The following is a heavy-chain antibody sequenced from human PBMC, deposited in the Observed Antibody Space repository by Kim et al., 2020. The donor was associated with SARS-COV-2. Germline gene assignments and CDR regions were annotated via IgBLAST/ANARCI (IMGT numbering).Heavy chain of an antibody. Sequence: GGSLRLSCAASGFTFSSYAIHWVRQAPGRGLEWVAFISYDGSNKYYADSVKGRFTISRDNSKNTLYLQMNTLRAEDTAVYYCARGSIAGSTELIDLWGQGTLVTVSS. CDR2: ISYDGSNK. CDR3: ARGSIAGSTELIDL. D-gene: IGHD6-6*01. V-gene: IGHV3-30-3*01. CDR1: GFTFSSYA. J-gene: IGHJ5*02.